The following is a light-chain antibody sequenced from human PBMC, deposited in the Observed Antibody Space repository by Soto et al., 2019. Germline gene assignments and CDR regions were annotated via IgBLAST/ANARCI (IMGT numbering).Light chain of an antibody. Sequence: QSVLTQPPSASGTPGQRVTMSCSGSRPNIGSNTVNWYQQLPGTAPKVLIYSNDQRPSGVPDRFAGSKSGTSASLAISGLQAEDEADYYCAAGDDSLKVVVFGGGTKVTVL. J-gene: IGLJ2*01. CDR1: RPNIGSNT. CDR3: AAGDDSLKVVV. V-gene: IGLV1-44*01. CDR2: SND.